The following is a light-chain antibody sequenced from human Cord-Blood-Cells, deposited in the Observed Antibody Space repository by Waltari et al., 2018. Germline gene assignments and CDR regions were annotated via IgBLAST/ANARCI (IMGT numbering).Light chain of an antibody. CDR3: QQYYSTPT. V-gene: IGKV4-1*01. CDR1: QSVLYSSNNKNY. J-gene: IGKJ1*01. CDR2: WSS. Sequence: DIVITHSPESLAVSLGERSPINCKSSQSVLYSSNNKNYLAWYKQKPRQPPKLLIYWSSTRESGVPDRFSGSGSGTDFTLTISSLQAEDVAVYYCQQYYSTPTFGQGTKVEIK.